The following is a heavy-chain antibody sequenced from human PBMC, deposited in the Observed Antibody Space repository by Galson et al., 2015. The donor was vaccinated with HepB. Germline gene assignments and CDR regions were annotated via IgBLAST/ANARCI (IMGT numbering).Heavy chain of an antibody. J-gene: IGHJ6*02. CDR3: ARALTSCYFCLVGYYYGMDV. CDR1: GFTFDDYA. Sequence: SLRLSCAASGFTFDDYAMHWVRQAPGKGLEWVSGISWNSGSIGYADSVKGRFTISRDNAKNSLYLQMNSLRAEDTALYYCARALTSCYFCLVGYYYGMDVWGQGTTVTVSS. CDR2: ISWNSGSI. D-gene: IGHD2-2*01. V-gene: IGHV3-9*01.